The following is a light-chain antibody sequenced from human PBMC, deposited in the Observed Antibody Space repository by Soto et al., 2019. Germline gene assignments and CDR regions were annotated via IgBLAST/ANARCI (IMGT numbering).Light chain of an antibody. J-gene: IGKJ5*01. V-gene: IGKV3-20*01. CDR1: QSVSSSY. CDR3: QQYGRT. Sequence: EIVLTQSTGTLSLSPGERATLSCRASQSVSSSYLAWYQQKPGQAPRLLIYGASSRATGIPDRFSGSGSGTDFTLTISRVEPEDFAVYYCQQYGRTFGQGTRLEIK. CDR2: GAS.